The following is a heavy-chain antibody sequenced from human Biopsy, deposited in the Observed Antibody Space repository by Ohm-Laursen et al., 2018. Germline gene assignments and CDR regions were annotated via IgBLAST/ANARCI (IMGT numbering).Heavy chain of an antibody. CDR2: IYYSGTT. CDR3: ARLYRLDDYWNDDPPDAFDV. V-gene: IGHV4-59*01. Sequence: SETLSLTCTVSGGSISSYYWNWIRQPPGKGLEWIGYIYYSGTTDYSPSLRGRVAISVDTSKKQFSLKVSSVTPADTAVFFCARLYRLDDYWNDDPPDAFDVWGQGTMVTVSS. CDR1: GGSISSYY. D-gene: IGHD3-3*01. J-gene: IGHJ3*01.